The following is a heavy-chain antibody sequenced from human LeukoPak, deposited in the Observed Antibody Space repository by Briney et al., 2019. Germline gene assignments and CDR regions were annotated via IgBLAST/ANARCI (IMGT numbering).Heavy chain of an antibody. V-gene: IGHV4-61*02. Sequence: SETLSLTCTVSGGSISSGSYFWTWIRQPAGKGLEWIGRINTSGSTNYNPSLKSRVTISVDTCKNQFSLKLSSVTAADTAVFYCAREGYTSSWYNGYYYFDYWGQGTLVTVSS. J-gene: IGHJ4*02. CDR2: INTSGST. D-gene: IGHD6-13*01. CDR1: GGSISSGSYF. CDR3: AREGYTSSWYNGYYYFDY.